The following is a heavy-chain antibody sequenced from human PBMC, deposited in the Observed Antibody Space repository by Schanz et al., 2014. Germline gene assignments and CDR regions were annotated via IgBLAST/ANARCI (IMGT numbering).Heavy chain of an antibody. Sequence: QLHQWGAGLLKPSETLSLTCAVSGGSFSAYYWSWIRQPPGKGLEWIGYIYYSGSTYYNPSLKSRVTISVDTSKNQFSLMLGSVTAADTAVYYCARAAGPVDYWGQGTLVTVSS. CDR3: ARAAGPVDY. CDR1: GGSFSAYY. V-gene: IGHV4-34*01. J-gene: IGHJ4*02. CDR2: IYYSGST. D-gene: IGHD6-13*01.